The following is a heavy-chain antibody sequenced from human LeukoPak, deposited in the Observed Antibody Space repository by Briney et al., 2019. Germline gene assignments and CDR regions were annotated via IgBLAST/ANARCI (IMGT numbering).Heavy chain of an antibody. Sequence: ASVKVSFKASGSTFTSYGISWVRQAPGQGLEWMGWISAYNGNTTYAQKLQGRVTMTTDTSTSTAYMELRSLRSDDTAVYYCARDLRVAARRVVCEAAYWGQGTLVTVSS. CDR3: ARDLRVAARRVVCEAAY. CDR2: ISAYNGNT. V-gene: IGHV1-18*01. J-gene: IGHJ4*02. D-gene: IGHD2-15*01. CDR1: GSTFTSYG.